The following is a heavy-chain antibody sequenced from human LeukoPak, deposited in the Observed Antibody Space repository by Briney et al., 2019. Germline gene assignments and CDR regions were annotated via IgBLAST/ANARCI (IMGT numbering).Heavy chain of an antibody. CDR3: AGGGPYYYDSSGSYY. D-gene: IGHD3-22*01. CDR2: ISSNGGST. Sequence: PGGSLSLSCAASGFTFSSYAMHWVRQAPGKGLEYVSAISSNGGSTYYANSVKRRFTISRDNSKNTLYLQMGSLRAEDMAVYYCAGGGPYYYDSSGSYYWGQGTLVTVSS. V-gene: IGHV3-64*01. CDR1: GFTFSSYA. J-gene: IGHJ4*02.